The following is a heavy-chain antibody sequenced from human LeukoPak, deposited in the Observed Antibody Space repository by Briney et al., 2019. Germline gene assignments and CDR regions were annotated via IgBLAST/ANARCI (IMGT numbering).Heavy chain of an antibody. J-gene: IGHJ4*02. CDR3: ARAVVVAAMSRSYYFDY. Sequence: SETLSLTCTVSGDFFISSSNYWVWIRQPPGKGLEWVGSIYYDGSTYYNPSLKSRVTISVDRSKNQFSLKLSSVTAADTAVYYCARAVVVAAMSRSYYFDYRGQGTLVTVSS. V-gene: IGHV4-39*07. D-gene: IGHD2-15*01. CDR2: IYYDGST. CDR1: GDFFISSSNY.